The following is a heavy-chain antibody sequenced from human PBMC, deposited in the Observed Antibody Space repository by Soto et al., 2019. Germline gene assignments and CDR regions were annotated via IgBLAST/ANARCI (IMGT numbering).Heavy chain of an antibody. Sequence: QVQLQESGPGLVKPSETLSLICTVSDGSISDYYWSWIRQAPGKGLEWIGYIYYSGGTNYNPSLKSRVTISVDTSKNQFSLQLNSVTAADTAVYYCARGMGTAVEAINYYYYYGMDVWGQGTTVTVSS. CDR3: ARGMGTAVEAINYYYYYGMDV. CDR2: IYYSGGT. CDR1: DGSISDYY. J-gene: IGHJ6*02. D-gene: IGHD6-19*01. V-gene: IGHV4-59*01.